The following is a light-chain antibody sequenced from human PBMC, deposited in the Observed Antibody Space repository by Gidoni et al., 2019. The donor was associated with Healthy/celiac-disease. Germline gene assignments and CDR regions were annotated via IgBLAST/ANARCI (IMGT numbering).Light chain of an antibody. Sequence: AIEVTQPPSSLSASVGDRVTITCRASQGISSALAWYQQKPGKAPKLLIYDAFSLESGVPSRFSGSGSGTDFPLTISSLPPEDFATYYCQQFNRYPLTFGGXTKVEI. J-gene: IGKJ4*01. CDR3: QQFNRYPLT. CDR2: DAF. V-gene: IGKV1-13*02. CDR1: QGISSA.